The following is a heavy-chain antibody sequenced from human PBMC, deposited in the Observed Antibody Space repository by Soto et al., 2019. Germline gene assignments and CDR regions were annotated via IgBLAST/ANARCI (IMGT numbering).Heavy chain of an antibody. V-gene: IGHV1-18*01. CDR3: TRDRLTLTTSLIFDF. Sequence: QVQLVQSGAEVKKPGASVKVSCKASGYTCTNYGIAWVRQAPGQGLEWMGWISPYSGKTDYRQNLQGRVTMTADTSMTTAYMELRSLRSDDTAVYYCTRDRLTLTTSLIFDFWGQGTLVTVSS. J-gene: IGHJ4*02. D-gene: IGHD3-9*01. CDR1: GYTCTNYG. CDR2: ISPYSGKT.